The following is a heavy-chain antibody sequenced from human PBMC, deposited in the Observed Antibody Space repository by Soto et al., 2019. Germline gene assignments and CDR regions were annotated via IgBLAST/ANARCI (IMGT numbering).Heavy chain of an antibody. CDR3: ARVGLRFLEWLHPVNYYFDY. CDR2: IIPIFGTA. V-gene: IGHV1-69*06. J-gene: IGHJ4*02. Sequence: SVKVSCKASGGTFSIYAISCVLQSPLQWLDWMGGIIPIFGTANYAQKFQGRVTITADKSTSTAYMELSSLRSEDTAVYYCARVGLRFLEWLHPVNYYFDYWGQGTLVTVSS. CDR1: GGTFSIYA. D-gene: IGHD3-3*01.